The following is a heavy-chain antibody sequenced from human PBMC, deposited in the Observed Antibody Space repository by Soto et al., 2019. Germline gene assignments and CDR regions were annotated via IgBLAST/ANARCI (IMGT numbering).Heavy chain of an antibody. J-gene: IGHJ4*02. V-gene: IGHV3-23*01. CDR3: AKSLLEDIVVVVAARESYYLDY. CDR1: GFTFSSYA. D-gene: IGHD2-15*01. CDR2: ISGSGGST. Sequence: EVQLLESGGRLVQPGGSLRLSCAASGFTFSSYAMSWVRQAPGKGLEWVPAISGSGGSTYYADSVKGRFTISRANSKNTLYLQMNSLRAEDTAVYDCAKSLLEDIVVVVAARESYYLDYWGQGTLVTVSS.